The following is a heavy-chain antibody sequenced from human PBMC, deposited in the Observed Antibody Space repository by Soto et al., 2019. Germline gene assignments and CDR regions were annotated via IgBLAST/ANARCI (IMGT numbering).Heavy chain of an antibody. CDR1: GGSISSGGYY. CDR3: ARDGLRFLEYGMDV. D-gene: IGHD3-3*01. V-gene: IGHV4-31*03. Sequence: QVQLQESGPGLVKPSQTLSLTCTVSGGSISSGGYYWSWIRQHPGKGLEWIGYIYYSGSTYYNPSLKSRVTISVDTSKNQFSLKLSSVTAADTAVYYCARDGLRFLEYGMDVWDQGTTVTVSS. CDR2: IYYSGST. J-gene: IGHJ6*02.